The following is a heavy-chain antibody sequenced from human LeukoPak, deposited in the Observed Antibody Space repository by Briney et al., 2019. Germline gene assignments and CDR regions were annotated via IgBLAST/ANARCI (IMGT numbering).Heavy chain of an antibody. Sequence: SETLSLTCAVYGGSFSGYYWCWIRLPPHKGQEWIGEINHSGSTNDNPSLKSRGTISVDTSKNQSSLKLSPVTAADTAVYYCASRDMANGVDYWGQGTLVTVSS. CDR3: ASRDMANGVDY. J-gene: IGHJ4*02. V-gene: IGHV4-34*01. CDR2: INHSGST. CDR1: GGSFSGYY. D-gene: IGHD2-15*01.